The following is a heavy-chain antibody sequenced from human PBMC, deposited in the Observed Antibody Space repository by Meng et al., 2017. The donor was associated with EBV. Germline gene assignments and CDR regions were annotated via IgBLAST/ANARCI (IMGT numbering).Heavy chain of an antibody. CDR1: GYTFTGYY. CDR2: INPNSGGT. V-gene: IGHV1-2*04. Sequence: QVQLVQSGAEVKKPGASVKVACKASGYTFTGYYMHWVRQAPGQGLEWMGWINPNSGGTNYAQKFQGWVTMTRDTSISTAYMELSRLRSDDTAVYYCARDEAAAGRPLGYWGQGTLVTVSS. J-gene: IGHJ4*02. D-gene: IGHD6-13*01. CDR3: ARDEAAAGRPLGY.